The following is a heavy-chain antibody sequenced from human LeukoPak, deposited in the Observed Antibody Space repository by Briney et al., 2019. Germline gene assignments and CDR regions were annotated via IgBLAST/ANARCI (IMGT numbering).Heavy chain of an antibody. D-gene: IGHD1-26*01. V-gene: IGHV3-7*01. CDR2: IREDGNER. Sequence: GGSLRLSCVATGFTFTKHWLSWVRQSRGKGLECVAKIREDGNERHYVDSVKGRFTISRDNARNSLYLQMNNVRVDDTAAYYCVRDYRGGWNDYWGQGTQVTVSS. CDR1: GFTFTKHW. J-gene: IGHJ4*02. CDR3: VRDYRGGWNDY.